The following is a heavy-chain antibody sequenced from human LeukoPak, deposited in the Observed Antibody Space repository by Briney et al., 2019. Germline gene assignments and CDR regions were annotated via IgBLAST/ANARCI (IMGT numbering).Heavy chain of an antibody. D-gene: IGHD6-6*01. CDR1: GGSISSDY. Sequence: PSETLSLTCTVSGGSISSDYWSWIRQPPGKGLEWIGYIYYSGSTNYNPSLKSRVTISVDTSKNQFSLKLSSVTAADTAVYYCARQSGYSSSFDYWGQGTLVTVSS. CDR2: IYYSGST. V-gene: IGHV4-59*08. CDR3: ARQSGYSSSFDY. J-gene: IGHJ4*02.